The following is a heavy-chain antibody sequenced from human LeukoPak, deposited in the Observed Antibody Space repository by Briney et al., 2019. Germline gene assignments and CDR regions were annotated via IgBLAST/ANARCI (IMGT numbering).Heavy chain of an antibody. CDR1: GFTFTNYA. V-gene: IGHV3-23*01. CDR2: LTGDGGT. CDR3: AKVKWKLIGYFDY. J-gene: IGHJ4*02. Sequence: GGSLRLSCAASGFTFTNYAMSWVRQAPGKGLEWVSVLTGDGGTYYSDSVKGRFTNSRDDSKNTLFLQMNSLRAEDTAVYFCAKVKWKLIGYFDYWGQGTLVTVSS. D-gene: IGHD1-20*01.